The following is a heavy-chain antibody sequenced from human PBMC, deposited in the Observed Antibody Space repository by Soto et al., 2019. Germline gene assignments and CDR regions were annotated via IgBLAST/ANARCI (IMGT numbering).Heavy chain of an antibody. V-gene: IGHV4-30-2*01. J-gene: IGHJ4*02. CDR3: ARASTTVTTLDY. Sequence: QLQLQESGSGLVKPSQTLSLTCAVSGGSISSGGYSWSWIRQPPGKGLEWIGYIYHSGSTYYNPSLKSRVXXXVXXSKNQFSLKLSSVTAAGTAVYYCARASTTVTTLDYWGQGTLVTVSS. CDR2: IYHSGST. D-gene: IGHD4-17*01. CDR1: GGSISSGGYS.